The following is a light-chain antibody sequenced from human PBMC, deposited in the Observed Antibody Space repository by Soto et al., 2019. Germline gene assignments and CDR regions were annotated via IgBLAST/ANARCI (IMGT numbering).Light chain of an antibody. Sequence: LTQPRSVSGSPGQSVTISCTGTGSDVGGYNYVSWYQQHPGKAPKLMIFDVTTRPSGVPDRFSGSKSGNTASLTISGLQAEDEADYYCCSYVSTYTYVFGTGTKVT. CDR2: DVT. V-gene: IGLV2-11*01. J-gene: IGLJ1*01. CDR1: GSDVGGYNY. CDR3: CSYVSTYTYV.